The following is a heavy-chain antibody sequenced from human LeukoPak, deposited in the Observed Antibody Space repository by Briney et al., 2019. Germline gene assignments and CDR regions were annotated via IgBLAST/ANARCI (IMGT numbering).Heavy chain of an antibody. CDR2: IKQDGSEK. CDR3: ARVFLDSSGTFDY. Sequence: PGGSLRLSCVASGFTFGKYWMSWVRQAPGKGLEWVANIKQDGSEKYYVDSVKGRFTISRDSAKNSLYLQMNSLRAEDTAVYYCARVFLDSSGTFDYWGQGTLVTVSS. V-gene: IGHV3-7*01. CDR1: GFTFGKYW. D-gene: IGHD6-25*01. J-gene: IGHJ4*02.